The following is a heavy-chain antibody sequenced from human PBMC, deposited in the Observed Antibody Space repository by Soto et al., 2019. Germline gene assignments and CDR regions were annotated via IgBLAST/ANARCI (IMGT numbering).Heavy chain of an antibody. Sequence: GGSLRLSCAASGFFFSDYGMHWVRQSPGKGLEWVALITNDGNNEYYRESVKGRFSISRGRSTNTVDLLMNSLRPEDTGVYYCAKEGPGGGRNFHYAMDVWGQGTRVTFSS. CDR2: ITNDGNNE. D-gene: IGHD1-26*01. J-gene: IGHJ6*02. CDR3: AKEGPGGGRNFHYAMDV. V-gene: IGHV3-30*02. CDR1: GFFFSDYG.